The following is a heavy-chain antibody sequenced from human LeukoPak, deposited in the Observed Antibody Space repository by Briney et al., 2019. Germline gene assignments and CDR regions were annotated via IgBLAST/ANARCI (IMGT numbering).Heavy chain of an antibody. V-gene: IGHV4-39*01. CDR1: GGSISTPGYY. J-gene: IGHJ4*02. D-gene: IGHD2-21*02. Sequence: SETLSLTCTVSGGSISTPGYYWGWIRQPPGKGLEWIGSLYHSGSTYYKPSLKSRATISVDKSKNQCSLKLRSVTAADTAVYYCARHALATVTDPSLDHWGQGTLVTVSS. CDR2: LYHSGST. CDR3: ARHALATVTDPSLDH.